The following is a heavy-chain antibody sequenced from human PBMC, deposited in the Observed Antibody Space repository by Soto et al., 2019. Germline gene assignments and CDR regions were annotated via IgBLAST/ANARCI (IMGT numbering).Heavy chain of an antibody. V-gene: IGHV1-46*01. D-gene: IGHD3-22*01. CDR3: ARARRSSCYYYGY. J-gene: IGHJ4*02. CDR2: INPSGGST. CDR1: AYTFTSYY. Sequence: SVKVFCKAPAYTFTSYYMHWVRQAPGQGLEWMGIINPSGGSTSYAQKFQGRVIMTRDMSTSTVYMELSSLRYEDTAVYYCARARRSSCYYYGYWGQGTTVTVYS.